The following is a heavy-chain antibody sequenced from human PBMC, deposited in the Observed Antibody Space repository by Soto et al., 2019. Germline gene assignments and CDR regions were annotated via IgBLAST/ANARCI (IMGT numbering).Heavy chain of an antibody. CDR2: IYHSGSS. Sequence: SETLSLTCTVSGGSISSLYWSWIRQPPGKGLEWIGHIYHSGSSNYNPSLKSRVTILLDTSKNQFSLKLSSVTAVDTAVYYCARTLQDYGMDVWGQGTTVTVSS. V-gene: IGHV4-59*12. CDR1: GGSISSLY. J-gene: IGHJ6*02. CDR3: ARTLQDYGMDV.